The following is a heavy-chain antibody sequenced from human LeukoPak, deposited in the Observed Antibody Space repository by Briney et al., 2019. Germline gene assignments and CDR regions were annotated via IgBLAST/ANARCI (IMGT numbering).Heavy chain of an antibody. Sequence: PSETLSLTCSVSGGSMSSYYWSWIQQSPGKGLEWIGYIYHSGSTDYNSSLKSRVTISEDTSKKQFSLKVSSVTAADTAVYYCARTSSSQYYYDSSGIFDSWGQGTLVTVSS. CDR3: ARTSSSQYYYDSSGIFDS. CDR2: IYHSGST. J-gene: IGHJ4*02. V-gene: IGHV4-59*01. CDR1: GGSMSSYY. D-gene: IGHD3-22*01.